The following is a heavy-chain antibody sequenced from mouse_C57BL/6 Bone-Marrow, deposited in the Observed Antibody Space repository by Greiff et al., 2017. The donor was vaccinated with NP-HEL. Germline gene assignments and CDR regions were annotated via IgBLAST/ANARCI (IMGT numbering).Heavy chain of an antibody. D-gene: IGHD1-1*01. Sequence: ESGPGLVKPSQSLSLTCSVTGYSITSGYYWNWIRQFPGNKLEWMGYISYDGSNNYNPSLKNRISITRDTSKNQFFLKLNSVTTEDTATYYCAREGYYGSSQYYFDYWGQGTTLTVSS. CDR3: AREGYYGSSQYYFDY. V-gene: IGHV3-6*01. J-gene: IGHJ2*01. CDR2: ISYDGSN. CDR1: GYSITSGYY.